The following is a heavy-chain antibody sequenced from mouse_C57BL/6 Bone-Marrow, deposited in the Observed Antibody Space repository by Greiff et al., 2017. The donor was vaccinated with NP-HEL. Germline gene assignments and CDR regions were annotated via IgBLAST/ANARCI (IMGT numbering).Heavy chain of an antibody. J-gene: IGHJ2*01. CDR1: GYSITSDY. Sequence: EVQLQQSGPGLAKPSQTLSLPCSVTGYSITSDYWNWIRKFPGNKLEYMGYISYSGSTYYNPSLKSRIPITRDTSKNQYYLQLNSVTTEDTATYYCAHYYYGSSPGYFDYWGQGTTLTVSS. CDR2: ISYSGST. CDR3: AHYYYGSSPGYFDY. V-gene: IGHV3-8*01. D-gene: IGHD1-1*01.